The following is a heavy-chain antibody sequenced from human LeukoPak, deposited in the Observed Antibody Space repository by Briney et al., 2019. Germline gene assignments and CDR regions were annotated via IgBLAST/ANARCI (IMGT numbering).Heavy chain of an antibody. Sequence: ASVKVSCKASGYTFTSYGISWVRQAPGQGLEWMGIINPSGGSTSYAQKFQGRVTMTRDTSTSTVYMERRRMRSEDTAVNYCARGGVTAIVSDLFHPLGQGTLVTVSS. CDR1: GYTFTSYG. J-gene: IGHJ5*02. CDR2: INPSGGST. CDR3: ARGGVTAIVSDLFHP. V-gene: IGHV1-46*01. D-gene: IGHD5-18*01.